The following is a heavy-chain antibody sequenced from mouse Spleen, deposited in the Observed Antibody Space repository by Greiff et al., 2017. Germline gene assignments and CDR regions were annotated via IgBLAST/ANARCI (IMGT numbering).Heavy chain of an antibody. J-gene: IGHJ3*01. CDR1: GYTFTNYG. Sequence: QVQLKQSGAELARPGASVKLSCKAPGYTFTNYGINWVKQRTGQGLEWIGEIYPRSGTTYYNEKFKGKAALTADKPSSTAYMELRSLTSEDSAVYFCARNGYYDYDGFAYWGQGTLVTVSA. V-gene: IGHV1-81*01. D-gene: IGHD2-4*01. CDR3: ARNGYYDYDGFAY. CDR2: IYPRSGTT.